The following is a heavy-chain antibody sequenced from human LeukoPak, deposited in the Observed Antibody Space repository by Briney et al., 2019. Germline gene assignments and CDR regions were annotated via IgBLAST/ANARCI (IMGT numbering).Heavy chain of an antibody. J-gene: IGHJ4*02. Sequence: SETLSLTCTVSGGSISSSSYYWGWIRQPPGKGLEWIGSIYYSGSTYYNPYLKSRVTISVDTSKNQFSLKLSSVTAADTAVYYCARPGRTGLLHFSYFDYWGQGTLVTVSS. D-gene: IGHD1-26*01. CDR2: IYYSGST. CDR3: ARPGRTGLLHFSYFDY. V-gene: IGHV4-39*01. CDR1: GGSISSSSYY.